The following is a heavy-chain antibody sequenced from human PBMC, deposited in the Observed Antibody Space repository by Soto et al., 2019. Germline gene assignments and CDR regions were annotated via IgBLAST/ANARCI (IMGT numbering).Heavy chain of an antibody. CDR2: ISNSGTA. CDR1: GGSIGSGDYY. Sequence: ASETLSLTCTVSGGSIGSGDYYWRWIRQPPGKGLEWVGYISNSGTAYYNPSLKSRVTISVTTSKNQSSMKLSSVTVADTAVYSCARDAWSVVRGLIIPGGLDVWGQGTTVTVSS. V-gene: IGHV4-30-4*01. J-gene: IGHJ6*02. D-gene: IGHD3-10*01. CDR3: ARDAWSVVRGLIIPGGLDV.